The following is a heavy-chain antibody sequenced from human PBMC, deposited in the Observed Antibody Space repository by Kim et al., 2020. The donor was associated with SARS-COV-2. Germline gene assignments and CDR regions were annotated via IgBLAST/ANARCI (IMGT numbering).Heavy chain of an antibody. CDR2: MNPYTGNT. V-gene: IGHV1-8*01. CDR1: GYTFTRYG. CDR3: ARDRVGGYIELENWFD. D-gene: IGHD5-12*01. Sequence: ASVKVSCKASGYTFTRYGINWVRQAPGQGLEWMGWMNPYTGNTSYVQKFQGRVTMTTDTSPNTAFMELSRLRSDDTAVYYCARDRVGGYIELENWFD. J-gene: IGHJ5*01.